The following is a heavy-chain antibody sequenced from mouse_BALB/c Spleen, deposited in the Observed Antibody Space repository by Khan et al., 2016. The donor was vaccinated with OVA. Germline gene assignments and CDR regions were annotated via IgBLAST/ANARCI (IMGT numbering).Heavy chain of an antibody. J-gene: IGHJ3*01. CDR3: ADHLTGSFAY. D-gene: IGHD4-1*01. Sequence: EVELVESGGDLVKPGGSLKLSCAASGFTFSSYSMSWVRQTPDKRLEWVASISSGGDYTYSPDSVKGRFTISRDNAKNTLYLQMSDIKSEDTAMDYCADHLTGSFAYWGQGTMVTVSA. CDR2: ISSGGDYT. V-gene: IGHV5-6*01. CDR1: GFTFSSYS.